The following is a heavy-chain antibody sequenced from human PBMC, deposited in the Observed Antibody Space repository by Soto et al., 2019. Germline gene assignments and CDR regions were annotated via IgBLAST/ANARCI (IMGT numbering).Heavy chain of an antibody. D-gene: IGHD6-13*01. CDR3: AKGWHGSAAAGARGGQSGFYACDI. CDR1: GFTFSSYA. Sequence: EVQLLESGGGLVQPGGSLRLSCAASGFTFSSYAMSWVRQAPGKGREWVSAISGSGGSTYYADSVQGRFTIARDSSRDRLDLQRNSRGAEDAAVDDCAKGWHGSAAAGARGGQSGFYACDIWGQGTMVTVSS. J-gene: IGHJ3*02. V-gene: IGHV3-23*01. CDR2: ISGSGGST.